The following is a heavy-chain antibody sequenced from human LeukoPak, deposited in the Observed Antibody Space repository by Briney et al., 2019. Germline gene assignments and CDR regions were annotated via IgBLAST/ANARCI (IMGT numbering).Heavy chain of an antibody. CDR1: GFTFSSYE. J-gene: IGHJ4*02. D-gene: IGHD6-19*01. Sequence: GGSLRLSCAASGFTFSSYEMNWVRQAPGKGLERVSYISSSGSTIYYADSVKGRFTISRDNAKNSLYLQMNSLRAEDTAVYYCARDESSGWYFRGSWGFDYWGQGTLVTVSS. V-gene: IGHV3-48*03. CDR3: ARDESSGWYFRGSWGFDY. CDR2: ISSSGSTI.